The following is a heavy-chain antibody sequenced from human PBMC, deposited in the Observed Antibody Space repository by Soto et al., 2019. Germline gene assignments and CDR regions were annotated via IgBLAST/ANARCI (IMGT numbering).Heavy chain of an antibody. D-gene: IGHD4-17*01. V-gene: IGHV3-23*01. CDR1: GFTFINYA. CDR2: TSGGGAVA. Sequence: EVQLLESGGGLIQPGGSLRLSCTASGFTFINYAMNWVRQAPGKGLEWVSGTSGGGAVAFYADSVKGRFAISRDNSMNTLSPKMNSLRDEDTDLYYCVKKSIGTVTNPVYWSFGLWGRGTLVTVSS. CDR3: VKKSIGTVTNPVYWSFGL. J-gene: IGHJ2*01.